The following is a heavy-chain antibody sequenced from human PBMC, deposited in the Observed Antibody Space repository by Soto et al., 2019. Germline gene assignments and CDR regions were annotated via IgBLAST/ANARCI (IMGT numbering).Heavy chain of an antibody. D-gene: IGHD2-2*01. CDR3: ARQAGGYCSSTSCQIDP. J-gene: IGHJ5*02. CDR2: VHSNGKA. Sequence: ETLSLTCTVSGGSINNYYLIWIRQPPGKGLEWIGHVHSNGKADYSPALNSRVTISVDTSKNQFSLKLSSVTAADTAVYYCARQAGGYCSSTSCQIDPWGQGTLVTSPQ. V-gene: IGHV4-59*08. CDR1: GGSINNYY.